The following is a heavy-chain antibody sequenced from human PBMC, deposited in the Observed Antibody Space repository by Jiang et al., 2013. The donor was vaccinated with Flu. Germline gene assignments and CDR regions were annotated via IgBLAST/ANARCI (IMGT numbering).Heavy chain of an antibody. J-gene: IGHJ4*02. Sequence: SGAEVKKPGASVKVSCKASGYTVISYGISWVRQAPGQGLEWMGWISAYNGNTNYAQKLQGRVTMTTDTSTSTAYMELRSLRSDDTAVYYCARARYYYDSSGYSDYWGQGTLVTVSS. CDR2: ISAYNGNT. V-gene: IGHV1-18*01. CDR3: ARARYYYDSSGYSDY. CDR1: GYTVISYG. D-gene: IGHD3-22*01.